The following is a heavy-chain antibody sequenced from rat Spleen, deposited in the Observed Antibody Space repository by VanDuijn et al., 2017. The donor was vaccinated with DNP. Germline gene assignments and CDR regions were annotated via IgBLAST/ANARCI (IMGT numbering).Heavy chain of an antibody. CDR3: SRGRDGLDY. J-gene: IGHJ2*01. Sequence: EVQLVESGGGLVQPGRSLKHSCAASGFTFSDYYMAWVRQAPTKGLEWVATITSAGSNTYYPDSVKGRFTISRDNAKNTQYLQMDSLRSEDTATYYCSRGRDGLDYWGQGVMVTVSS. CDR1: GFTFSDYY. V-gene: IGHV5S13*01. D-gene: IGHD4-2*01. CDR2: ITSAGSNT.